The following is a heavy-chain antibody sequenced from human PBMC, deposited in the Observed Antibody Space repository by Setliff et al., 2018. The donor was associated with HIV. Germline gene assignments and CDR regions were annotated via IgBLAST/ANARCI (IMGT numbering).Heavy chain of an antibody. CDR2: INAYNGNT. CDR3: SRSGVPPYYYYGMDV. D-gene: IGHD3-10*01. CDR1: GYTFTTYG. J-gene: IGHJ6*02. V-gene: IGHV1-18*04. Sequence: PRPPVKVSCKASGYTFTTYGVNWVRQAPGQGLEWMGWINAYNGNTKFAQKFQGRVTMTTDTSTTTGFMELRSLKADDTGIYYCSRSGVPPYYYYGMDVWGQGTTVTVSS.